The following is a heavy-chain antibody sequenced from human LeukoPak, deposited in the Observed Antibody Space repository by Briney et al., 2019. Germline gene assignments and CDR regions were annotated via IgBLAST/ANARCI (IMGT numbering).Heavy chain of an antibody. CDR1: GFTFSSYA. D-gene: IGHD3-16*01. CDR2: IIDNGYIT. J-gene: IGHJ6*03. Sequence: LPGGSLRLACAASGFTFSSYAMSWVRQAPGKGLEWVSGIIDNGYITYYANSVRGRFTISRDNSKNTLFLQMNSLRAEDTAVYYCAKLGGQEVHNYYVAVWGKGTTVAVSS. V-gene: IGHV3-23*01. CDR3: AKLGGQEVHNYYVAV.